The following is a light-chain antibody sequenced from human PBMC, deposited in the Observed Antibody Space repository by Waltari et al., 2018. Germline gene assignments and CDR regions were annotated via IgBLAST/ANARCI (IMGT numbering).Light chain of an antibody. Sequence: VVLTQSPDTLSLSPGERATLSCRASQGGISISLVWLQQKPGQAPRLVMYGTSNRATGFPDRFSGSGSGTEFTLTISRLEPEDFAMYYCQQYDGSVLTFGGGTKVEL. V-gene: IGKV3-20*01. J-gene: IGKJ4*01. CDR3: QQYDGSVLT. CDR1: QGGISIS. CDR2: GTS.